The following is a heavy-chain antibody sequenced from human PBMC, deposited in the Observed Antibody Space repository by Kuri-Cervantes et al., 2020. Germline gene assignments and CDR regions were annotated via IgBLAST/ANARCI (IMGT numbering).Heavy chain of an antibody. J-gene: IGHJ3*02. CDR3: ARVGRHYDILTGLLEAFDI. V-gene: IGHV1-24*01. Sequence: ASVKVSCKVSGYTLTELSMHWVRQAPGKGREWMGGFDPEDGETIYAQKFQGRVTMTTDTSTSTAYMELSSLRSEDTAVYYCARVGRHYDILTGLLEAFDIWGQGTMVTVSS. CDR2: FDPEDGET. D-gene: IGHD3-9*01. CDR1: GYTLTELS.